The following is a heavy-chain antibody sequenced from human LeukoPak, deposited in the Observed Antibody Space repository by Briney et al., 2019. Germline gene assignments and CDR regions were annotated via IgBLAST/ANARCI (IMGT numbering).Heavy chain of an antibody. Sequence: PGGSLRLSCVASGFTFTDHPMNWVRQAPGKGLEWISYIGGDGIAFYADSVKGRFTISRDNSKNTLYLQMNSLRGEDTAVYYCARDGPYGDLRYYFDYWGQGTLVTVSS. CDR3: ARDGPYGDLRYYFDY. V-gene: IGHV3-48*01. J-gene: IGHJ4*02. CDR2: IGGDGIA. CDR1: GFTFTDHP. D-gene: IGHD4-17*01.